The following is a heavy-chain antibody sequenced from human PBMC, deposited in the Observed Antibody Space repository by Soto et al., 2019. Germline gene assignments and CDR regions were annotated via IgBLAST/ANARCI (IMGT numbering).Heavy chain of an antibody. CDR3: ARQRRDGYWFAP. CDR2: IYKSGTT. V-gene: IGHV4-30-4*01. J-gene: IGHJ5*02. Sequence: SETLSLTCSVSGGSINSDDHYWTWIRQPPGKGLEWIGSIYKSGTTNYNPALNSRITVSIDTSKNQFSLNLTSVTAADTALYYCARQRRDGYWFAPWGQGTPVTVSS. CDR1: GGSINSDDHY.